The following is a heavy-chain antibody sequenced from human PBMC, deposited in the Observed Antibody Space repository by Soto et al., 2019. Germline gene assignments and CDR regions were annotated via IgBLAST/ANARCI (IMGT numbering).Heavy chain of an antibody. Sequence: ASVKVSCKASGYTFTGYYMHWVRQAPGQGLEWMGWINPNSGGTNYAQKFQGGVTMTRDTSISTAYMELSRLRSDDTAVYYCARDQRSTSHPFHGYNWFDPWGQGTLVTVSS. D-gene: IGHD2-2*01. CDR3: ARDQRSTSHPFHGYNWFDP. J-gene: IGHJ5*02. CDR1: GYTFTGYY. V-gene: IGHV1-2*02. CDR2: INPNSGGT.